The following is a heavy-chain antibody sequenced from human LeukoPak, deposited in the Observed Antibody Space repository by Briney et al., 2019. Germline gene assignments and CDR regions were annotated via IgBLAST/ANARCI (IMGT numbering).Heavy chain of an antibody. CDR2: SYSGGST. D-gene: IGHD6-19*01. CDR1: GFTVSSNY. V-gene: IGHV3-53*01. Sequence: GGSLRLSCAASGFTVSSNYMSWVRQAPGKGLEWVSVSYSGGSTYYADSVKGRFTISRANSKNTLYLQMNSLRAEDTAVYYCAREASIAVAGTDHDAFDIWGQGTMVTVSS. CDR3: AREASIAVAGTDHDAFDI. J-gene: IGHJ3*02.